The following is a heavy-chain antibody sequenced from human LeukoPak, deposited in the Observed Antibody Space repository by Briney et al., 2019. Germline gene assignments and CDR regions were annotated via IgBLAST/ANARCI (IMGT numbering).Heavy chain of an antibody. CDR2: FDPEDGET. V-gene: IGHV1-24*01. D-gene: IGHD5-18*01. CDR3: ATVRFLRYSYGYRYFDL. J-gene: IGHJ2*01. Sequence: GASVKVSCKVSGYTLTELSMHWVRQVPGKGLEWMGGFDPEDGETIYAQKFQGRVTMTEDTSTDTAYMELSSLRSEDTAVYYCATVRFLRYSYGYRYFDLWGRGTLVTVSS. CDR1: GYTLTELS.